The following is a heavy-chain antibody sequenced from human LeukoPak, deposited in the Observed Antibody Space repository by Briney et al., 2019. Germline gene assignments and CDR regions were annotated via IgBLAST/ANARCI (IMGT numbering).Heavy chain of an antibody. J-gene: IGHJ3*02. CDR2: IYHSGST. V-gene: IGHV4-38-2*02. CDR1: GYSISSGYY. Sequence: SSETLSLTCTVSGYSISSGYYWGWIRQPPGKGLEWIGSIYHSGSTYYNPSLKSRVTISVDTSKNQFSLKLSSVTAADTAVYYCARLIPLITGTAGDAFDIWGQGTMVTVSS. CDR3: ARLIPLITGTAGDAFDI. D-gene: IGHD1-20*01.